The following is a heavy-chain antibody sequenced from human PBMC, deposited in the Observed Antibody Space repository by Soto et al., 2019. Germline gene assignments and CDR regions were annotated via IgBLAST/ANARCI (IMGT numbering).Heavy chain of an antibody. V-gene: IGHV3-30*02. Sequence: VRQAPGKGLEWVASITRDGYNKYYADSVKGRFTISRDNSKNTLSLQMTALRVEDSSVYYCTKSSGGSSSVGMDYWGPGTLFTVS. CDR2: ITRDGYNK. CDR3: TKSSGGSSSVGMDY. J-gene: IGHJ4*02. D-gene: IGHD6-6*01.